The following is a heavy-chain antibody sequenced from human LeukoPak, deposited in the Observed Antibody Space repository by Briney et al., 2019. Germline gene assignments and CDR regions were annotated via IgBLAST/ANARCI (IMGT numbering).Heavy chain of an antibody. V-gene: IGHV3-64*02. CDR1: GFAFGEYA. J-gene: IGHJ3*02. CDR2: ISSGGNMT. CDR3: ARVVAVYYDAFDI. Sequence: GGSLRLSCAASGFAFGEYAMHWVRQVPGKGLEYVSAISSGGNMTYYADSVKGRFTISRDDSKNTLYLQMGSLRAEDMAVYYCARVVAVYYDAFDIWGQGTMVTVSS. D-gene: IGHD6-19*01.